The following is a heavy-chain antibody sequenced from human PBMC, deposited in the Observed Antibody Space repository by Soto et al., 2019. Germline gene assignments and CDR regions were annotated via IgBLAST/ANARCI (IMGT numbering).Heavy chain of an antibody. J-gene: IGHJ4*02. Sequence: QVQLVQSGAEVKKPGASVKVSCKASGYTFTSYGISWVRQTPRQRLEWMGWISAYNGNTNYAQRVQGRDTMPTDTSTSTAYMELRRMRTDVTAVYYCASDDSKYGIVVDYWGQGALVTVSS. CDR2: ISAYNGNT. D-gene: IGHD4-4*01. CDR1: GYTFTSYG. V-gene: IGHV1-18*04. CDR3: ASDDSKYGIVVDY.